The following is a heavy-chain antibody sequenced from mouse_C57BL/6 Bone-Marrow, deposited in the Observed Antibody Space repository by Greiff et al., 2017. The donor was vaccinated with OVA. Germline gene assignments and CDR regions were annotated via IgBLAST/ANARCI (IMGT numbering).Heavy chain of an antibody. D-gene: IGHD3-2*02. CDR1: GYTFTSYW. Sequence: VQLQQPGAELVMPGASVKLSCTASGYTFTSYWMHWVKQRPGQGLEWIGEIDPSDSYTKYNQKFKGKSTLTVDKSSSTAYMQLSSLTSEDSAVYYCAREGSAGYVAYYWGQGTTLTVSS. J-gene: IGHJ2*01. CDR2: IDPSDSYT. V-gene: IGHV1-69*01. CDR3: AREGSAGYVAYY.